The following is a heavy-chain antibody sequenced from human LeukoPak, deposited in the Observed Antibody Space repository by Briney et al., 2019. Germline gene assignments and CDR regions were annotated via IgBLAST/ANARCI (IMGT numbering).Heavy chain of an antibody. CDR2: ISSSSSTI. D-gene: IGHD3-22*01. V-gene: IGHV3-48*04. CDR1: GFTFSSYW. Sequence: PGGSLRLSCAASGFTFSSYWMSWVRQAPGKGLEWVSYISSSSSTIYYADSVKGRFTISRDNAKNSLYLQMNSLRAEDTAVYYCARAEVYYDSGGYFDYWGQGTLVTVSS. CDR3: ARAEVYYDSGGYFDY. J-gene: IGHJ4*02.